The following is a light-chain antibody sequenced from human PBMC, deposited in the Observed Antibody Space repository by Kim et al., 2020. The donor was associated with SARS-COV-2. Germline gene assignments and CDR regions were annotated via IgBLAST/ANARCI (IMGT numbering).Light chain of an antibody. Sequence: EIVMTQSPATLSVSPGERATLSCRASQSVSSNLVWYQQKPGQAPRLLTYGASTRATDIPARFSGSGSGTEFTLTISSLQSEDFAVYYCQQYNNWPRTFGQGTKVDIK. CDR3: QQYNNWPRT. J-gene: IGKJ1*01. V-gene: IGKV3-15*01. CDR1: QSVSSN. CDR2: GAS.